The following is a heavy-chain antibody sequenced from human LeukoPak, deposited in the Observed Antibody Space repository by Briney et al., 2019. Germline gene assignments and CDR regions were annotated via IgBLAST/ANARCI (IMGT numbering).Heavy chain of an antibody. CDR2: IYYSGNT. V-gene: IGHV4-39*07. CDR1: GGSITTTTYY. CDR3: ARDGDTGEFDY. J-gene: IGHJ4*02. Sequence: PSETLSLTCTVSGGSITTTTYYWGWIRQPPGKGLEWIGSIYYSGNTYYNPSLKSRVTISLDTSKNQFSLKLSSVTAADTAVYYCARDGDTGEFDYWGQGTLVTVSS. D-gene: IGHD7-27*01.